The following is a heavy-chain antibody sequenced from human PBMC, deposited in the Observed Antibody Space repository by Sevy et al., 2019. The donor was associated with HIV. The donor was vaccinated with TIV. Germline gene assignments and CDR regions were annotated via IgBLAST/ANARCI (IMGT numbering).Heavy chain of an antibody. J-gene: IGHJ4*02. Sequence: SETLSLTCAVSGYSISSGYYWGWIRQPPGKGLEWIGSIYHSGSTYYNPSLKSRVTISVDTSKNQFSLKLGSVTAADTAVYYCARDIAAAGRFDYWGQGTLVTVSS. V-gene: IGHV4-38-2*02. CDR2: IYHSGST. D-gene: IGHD6-13*01. CDR1: GYSISSGYY. CDR3: ARDIAAAGRFDY.